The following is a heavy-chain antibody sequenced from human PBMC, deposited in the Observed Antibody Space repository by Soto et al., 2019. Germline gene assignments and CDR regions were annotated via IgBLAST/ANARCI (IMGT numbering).Heavy chain of an antibody. J-gene: IGHJ6*02. CDR2: ISAYNGNT. CDR1: GYTFTSYG. V-gene: IGHV1-18*01. Sequence: QVQLVQSGAEVKKPGASVKVSCKASGYTFTSYGISWVRQAPGQGLEWMGWISAYNGNTNYAQKLQGRVTMTTDTSTSTAYMERRSLRSDDTAVYYCAREGGGYCSGGSCYDDYYYGMDVWGQGTTVTVSS. D-gene: IGHD2-15*01. CDR3: AREGGGYCSGGSCYDDYYYGMDV.